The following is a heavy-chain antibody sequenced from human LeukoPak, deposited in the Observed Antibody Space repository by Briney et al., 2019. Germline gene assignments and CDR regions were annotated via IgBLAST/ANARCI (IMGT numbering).Heavy chain of an antibody. Sequence: GGSLRLSCAASGFTFSSYAMSWVRQAPGKGLEWVAVISQTGRIETYADSVQGRFTVSRDNSNNMAYLQMNSLKTEDTAVYYCARDRAVALPTYYYYMDVWGKGTTVTVSS. V-gene: IGHV3-30*04. CDR2: ISQTGRIE. CDR1: GFTFSSYA. CDR3: ARDRAVALPTYYYYMDV. D-gene: IGHD2-15*01. J-gene: IGHJ6*03.